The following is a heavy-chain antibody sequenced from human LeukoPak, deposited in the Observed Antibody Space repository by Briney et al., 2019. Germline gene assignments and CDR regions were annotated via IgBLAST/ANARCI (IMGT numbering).Heavy chain of an antibody. D-gene: IGHD5-18*01. V-gene: IGHV4-59*01. CDR2: IYYSGST. J-gene: IGHJ4*02. CDR3: ARIRLDTAMAHFDY. CDR1: GGSFSDYY. Sequence: PSETLSLTCAVYGGSFSDYYCSWIRQPPGKGLEWIGYIYYSGSTNYNPSLKSRVTISVDTSKNQFSLKLSSVTAADTAVYYCARIRLDTAMAHFDYWGQGTLVTVSS.